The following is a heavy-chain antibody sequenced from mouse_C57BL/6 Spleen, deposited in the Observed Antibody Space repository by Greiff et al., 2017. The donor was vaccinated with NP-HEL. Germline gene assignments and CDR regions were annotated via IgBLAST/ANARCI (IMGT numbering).Heavy chain of an antibody. CDR3: ARGRDYAMDY. CDR2: IDPSDSYT. CDR1: GYTFTSYW. D-gene: IGHD3-3*01. Sequence: QVQLQQPGAELVKPGASVKLSCKASGYTFTSYWMQWVKQRPGQGLEWIGEIDPSDSYTNYNQKFKGKATLTVDTSSSTAYMQRSSLTSEDSAVYYCARGRDYAMDYWGQGTSVTVSS. J-gene: IGHJ4*01. V-gene: IGHV1-50*01.